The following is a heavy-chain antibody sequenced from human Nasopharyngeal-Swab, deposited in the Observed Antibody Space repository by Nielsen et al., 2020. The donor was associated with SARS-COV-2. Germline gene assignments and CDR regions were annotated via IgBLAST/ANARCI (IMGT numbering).Heavy chain of an antibody. CDR3: ARDPAEGFLEWLGGG. J-gene: IGHJ4*02. CDR1: GFTLSSYG. D-gene: IGHD3-3*01. Sequence: GESLKISCAAPGFTLSSYGMSWVRQAPGKGLEWVSAIRAGAGGTTYADSVKGRFTVSRDNSKDTLYLQMSSLRAEDTAVYYCARDPAEGFLEWLGGGWGQGTLVTVSS. CDR2: IRAGAGGT. V-gene: IGHV3-23*01.